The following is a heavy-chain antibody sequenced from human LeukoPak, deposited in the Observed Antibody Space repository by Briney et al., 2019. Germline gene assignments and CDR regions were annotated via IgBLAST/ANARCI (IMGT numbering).Heavy chain of an antibody. Sequence: SETLSLTCAVSGVAFSNYYWSWVRQSPRKGLEWIGEINHSGYTNYNPSLKSRVTMSIDTSKNQFSLKLSSVTAADTAVYYCARAPAAYYMDVWGKGTTVTVSS. CDR2: INHSGYT. D-gene: IGHD6-25*01. CDR3: ARAPAAYYMDV. J-gene: IGHJ6*03. CDR1: GVAFSNYY. V-gene: IGHV4-34*01.